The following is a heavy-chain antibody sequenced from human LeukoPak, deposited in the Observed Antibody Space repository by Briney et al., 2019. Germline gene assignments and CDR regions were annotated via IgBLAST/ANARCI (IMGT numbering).Heavy chain of an antibody. CDR1: GFTFNTYG. Sequence: GSLRLSCAASGFTFNTYGMHWVRQAPGKGLEWVAVISYDGSNKYYADSVKGRFTISRDNSKNTLYLQMNSLRAEDTAVYYCAKGTGSSTSCYDYWGQGALVTVSS. D-gene: IGHD2-2*01. CDR3: AKGTGSSTSCYDY. V-gene: IGHV3-30*18. J-gene: IGHJ4*02. CDR2: ISYDGSNK.